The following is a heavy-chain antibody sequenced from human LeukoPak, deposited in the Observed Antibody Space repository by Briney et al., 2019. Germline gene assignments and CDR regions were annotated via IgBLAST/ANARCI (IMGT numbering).Heavy chain of an antibody. CDR3: ARDWCSSTSCYGCGGSCYSGLYMDV. D-gene: IGHD2-2*01. V-gene: IGHV1-46*01. J-gene: IGHJ6*03. CDR1: GHTFSSYF. CDR2: INPSGGST. Sequence: GAPVRLCCTASGHTFSSYFMHWVRQAPGQGLEWMGVINPSGGSTRYEQKFQGRVTITRDLFTSTVCMELSSLRSEDTAVYYCARDWCSSTSCYGCGGSCYSGLYMDVWGKGTTVTGSS.